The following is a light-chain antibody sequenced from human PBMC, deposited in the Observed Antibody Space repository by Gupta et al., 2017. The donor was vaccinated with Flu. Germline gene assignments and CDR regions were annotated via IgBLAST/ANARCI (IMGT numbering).Light chain of an antibody. CDR3: QQENNWPIT. V-gene: IGKV3-15*01. CDR2: GAS. CDR1: QSVSSN. Sequence: PATVSVSPGESATLSCRASQSVSSNLAWYQQRPGQAPRLLIYGASTRATGIPARFSGSGSGTEFTLTISSLQSEDFAVYYCQQENNWPITFGRGTKVDIK. J-gene: IGKJ4*01.